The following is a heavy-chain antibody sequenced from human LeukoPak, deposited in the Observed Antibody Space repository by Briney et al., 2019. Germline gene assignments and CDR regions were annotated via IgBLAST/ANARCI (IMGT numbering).Heavy chain of an antibody. J-gene: IGHJ3*02. CDR1: GGTFSSYA. CDR3: ARDREMATIGHGAFDI. D-gene: IGHD5-24*01. Sequence: SVKVSCKASGGTFSSYAISWVRQAPGQGLEWMGRIIPIFGTANYAQKFQGRVTITTDESASTAYMELSSLRSEDTAVYYCARDREMATIGHGAFDIWGQGTMVTVSS. V-gene: IGHV1-69*05. CDR2: IIPIFGTA.